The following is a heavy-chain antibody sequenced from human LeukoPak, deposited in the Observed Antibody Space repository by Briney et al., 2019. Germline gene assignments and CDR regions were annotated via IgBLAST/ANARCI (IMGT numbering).Heavy chain of an antibody. V-gene: IGHV3-7*01. CDR2: IKHGVDEK. Sequence: GGSLTLSCAASGFIVTSHWVTWVRQAPGKGLDWVASIKHGVDEKYYVDSVKGRFTISRDNAKNSLYPQMDSLRVEDTALYYCARGPPFGLRSDFFDYWGQGTLVTVSS. CDR3: ARGPPFGLRSDFFDY. J-gene: IGHJ4*02. CDR1: GFIVTSHW. D-gene: IGHD3-10*01.